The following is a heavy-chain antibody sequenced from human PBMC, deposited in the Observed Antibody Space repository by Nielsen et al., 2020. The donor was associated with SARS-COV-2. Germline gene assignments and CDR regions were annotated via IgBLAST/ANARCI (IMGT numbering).Heavy chain of an antibody. V-gene: IGHV3-30*03. Sequence: SCVASEIAFRSYGMHWVRQAPGKGLEWVAFISYDGSNTYYADSLKGRFAISRDNSKNTLYLQMNSLRAEDTAVYYCARTPGAYFDYWGQGTLVTVSP. J-gene: IGHJ4*02. D-gene: IGHD1-26*01. CDR2: ISYDGSNT. CDR1: EIAFRSYG. CDR3: ARTPGAYFDY.